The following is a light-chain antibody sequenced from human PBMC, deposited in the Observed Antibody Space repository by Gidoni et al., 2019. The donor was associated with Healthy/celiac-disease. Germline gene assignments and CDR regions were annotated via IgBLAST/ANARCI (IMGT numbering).Light chain of an antibody. CDR1: QTVSANF. Sequence: DIVLTQFPGTLSVSPGERATLFCRATQTVSANFLAWYQQKPGQPPTLLIYDASRRATGVPDRFSGSGSGTDVSLTINRLQTEGSALYYFQQYGAPPLTFGGGTRVEI. J-gene: IGKJ4*01. V-gene: IGKV3-20*01. CDR2: DAS. CDR3: QQYGAPPLT.